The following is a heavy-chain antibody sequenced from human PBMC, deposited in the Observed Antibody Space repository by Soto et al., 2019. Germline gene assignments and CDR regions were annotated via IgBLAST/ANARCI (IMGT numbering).Heavy chain of an antibody. CDR1: GYSFTSYW. D-gene: IGHD6-6*01. CDR3: ARAGASIADQSYYYYMDV. Sequence: EVQLVQSGAEVKKPGESLKISCKGSGYSFTSYWIGWLRQIPGKGLEWMGVIYPGDSDTGYSPSFQGQVTISADKSISTAYLQRSSLKASDTAMYYCARAGASIADQSYYYYMDVWGKGTTVTVSS. V-gene: IGHV5-51*03. J-gene: IGHJ6*03. CDR2: IYPGDSDT.